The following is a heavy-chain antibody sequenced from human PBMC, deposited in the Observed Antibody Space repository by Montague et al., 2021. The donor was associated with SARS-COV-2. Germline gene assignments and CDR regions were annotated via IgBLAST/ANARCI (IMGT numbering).Heavy chain of an antibody. V-gene: IGHV2-70*01. CDR2: IDWDDDK. J-gene: IGHJ6*02. Sequence: PALGKPTQTLTLTCTFSGFSLSTSGMCVSWIRQPPGKALEWLALIDWDDDKYYRTSLKTRLTISKDTSKNQVVLTMTNMDPVDTATYYCARMPYDILTGSGYYGMDVWGQGTTVTVSS. CDR1: GFSLSTSGMC. D-gene: IGHD3-9*01. CDR3: ARMPYDILTGSGYYGMDV.